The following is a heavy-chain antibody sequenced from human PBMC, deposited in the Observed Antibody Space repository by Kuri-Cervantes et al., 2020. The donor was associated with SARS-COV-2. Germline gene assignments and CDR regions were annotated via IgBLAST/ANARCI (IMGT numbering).Heavy chain of an antibody. CDR1: GGTFSSYA. D-gene: IGHD3-22*01. Sequence: SVKVSCKASGGTFSSYAISWVRQAPGQGLEWMGRIIPILGIANYAQKFQGRVTITADKSTSTAYMELSSLRSEDTAVYYCARDYYDSSGLLPVDYWGQGPLVTVSS. J-gene: IGHJ4*02. V-gene: IGHV1-69*04. CDR2: IIPILGIA. CDR3: ARDYYDSSGLLPVDY.